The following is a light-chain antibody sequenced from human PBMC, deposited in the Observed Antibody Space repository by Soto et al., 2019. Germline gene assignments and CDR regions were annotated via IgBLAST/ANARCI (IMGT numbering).Light chain of an antibody. Sequence: DIVLTQSPSTLSLSPGERVTLSCRASQTIWSTYYSWYQQKPGQAPRLLIYGASIRATGIPVRFSGTGSGTDFALTISSLEPEDSAVYSCQQYGSSLITFGRGTRLE. J-gene: IGKJ5*01. CDR1: QTIWSTY. V-gene: IGKV3-20*01. CDR3: QQYGSSLIT. CDR2: GAS.